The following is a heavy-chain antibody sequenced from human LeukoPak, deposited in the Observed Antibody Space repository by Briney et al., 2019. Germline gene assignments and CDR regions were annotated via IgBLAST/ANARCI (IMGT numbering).Heavy chain of an antibody. Sequence: GGSLRLSCTASGFTFSTYGMLWVRQAPGKGLEWVSSISSPHNYIYYADSLKGRFTISRDNSKNTLYLQMNSLRAEDTAVYYCAKDAIGQYRTYYFDHWGQGTLVPVSS. J-gene: IGHJ4*02. V-gene: IGHV3-21*04. CDR3: AKDAIGQYRTYYFDH. D-gene: IGHD1-1*01. CDR1: GFTFSTYG. CDR2: ISSPHNYI.